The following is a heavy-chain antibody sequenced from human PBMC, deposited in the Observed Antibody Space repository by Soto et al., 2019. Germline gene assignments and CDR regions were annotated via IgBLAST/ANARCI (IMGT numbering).Heavy chain of an antibody. CDR2: IYYTGST. CDR1: GGSISSYY. D-gene: IGHD2-15*01. V-gene: IGHV4-59*01. CDR3: ARADPDASVGY. Sequence: PSETLSLTCSVSGGSISSYYWSWIRQPPGKVLEWIGYIYYTGSTNYNPSLKSRVTISIDKSTNQFYLKMTSVTAADTAVYYCARADPDASVGYWGQGTLVNVSS. J-gene: IGHJ4*02.